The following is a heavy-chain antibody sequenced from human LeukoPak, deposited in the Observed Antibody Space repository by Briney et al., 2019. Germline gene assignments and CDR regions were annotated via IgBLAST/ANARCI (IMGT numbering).Heavy chain of an antibody. V-gene: IGHV4-34*01. Sequence: PSETLSLTCAVYGGSISGYYWSWIRQPPGKGLEWIGEINHSGSTNYNPSLKSRVTISVDTSKNQFSLKLSSVTAADTAVYYCARHLVRGETFDYWGQGTLVTVSS. CDR3: ARHLVRGETFDY. D-gene: IGHD3-10*01. CDR2: INHSGST. J-gene: IGHJ4*02. CDR1: GGSISGYY.